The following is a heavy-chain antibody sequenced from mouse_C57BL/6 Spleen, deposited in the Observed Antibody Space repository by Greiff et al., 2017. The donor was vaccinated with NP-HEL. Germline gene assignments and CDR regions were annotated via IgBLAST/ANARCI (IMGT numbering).Heavy chain of an antibody. CDR2: INPGSGGT. Sequence: QVQLQQSGAELVRPGTSVKVSCKASGYAFTNYLIEWVKQRPGQGLEWIGVINPGSGGTNYNEKFKGKATLTADKSSSTAYMQLSSLTSEDSAVYFCARGSTVVAPGAMDYWGQGTSVTVSS. D-gene: IGHD1-1*01. J-gene: IGHJ4*01. CDR1: GYAFTNYL. CDR3: ARGSTVVAPGAMDY. V-gene: IGHV1-54*01.